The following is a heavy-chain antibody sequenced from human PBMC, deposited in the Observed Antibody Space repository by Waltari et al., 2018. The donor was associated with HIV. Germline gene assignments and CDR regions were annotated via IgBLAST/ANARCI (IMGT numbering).Heavy chain of an antibody. CDR2: MNPNRSDT. CDR3: VRAAIYSRGCFDY. D-gene: IGHD6-19*01. V-gene: IGHV1-8*01. CDR1: GYTFTSYD. Sequence: QVQLVQSGAEVKKPGASVKVSCKSSGYTFTSYDINWVRQATGQGLEWMGWMNPNRSDTGYAQKVQGRSTMTSNTSISTVYMELSSLTSEETAVYYCVRAAIYSRGCFDYWGQGTLVTVSS. J-gene: IGHJ4*02.